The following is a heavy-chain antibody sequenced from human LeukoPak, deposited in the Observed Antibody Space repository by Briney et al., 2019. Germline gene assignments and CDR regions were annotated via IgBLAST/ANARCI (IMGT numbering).Heavy chain of an antibody. CDR1: GGSISSHY. J-gene: IGHJ4*02. V-gene: IGHV4-59*08. Sequence: SETLSLTCTVSGGSISSHYWSWIRQPPGKGLEWIGYIYNSGSTNYDPSLKSRVTISVDTSKNQFSLKLSSVTAADTAVYYCARGGSFSDLDYWGQGTLVTVSS. CDR3: ARGGSFSDLDY. CDR2: IYNSGST. D-gene: IGHD1-26*01.